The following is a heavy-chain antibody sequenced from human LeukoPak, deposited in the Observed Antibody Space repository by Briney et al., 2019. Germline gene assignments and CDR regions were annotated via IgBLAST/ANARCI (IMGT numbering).Heavy chain of an antibody. D-gene: IGHD6-13*01. CDR3: ARDDSSSWIP. V-gene: IGHV1-18*01. CDR1: GGTFSSYA. J-gene: IGHJ5*02. CDR2: ISAYNGNT. Sequence: GASVKVSCKASGGTFSSYAISWVRQAPGQGLEWMGWISAYNGNTNYAQKLQGRVTMTTDTSTSTAYMELRSLRSDDTAVYYCARDDSSSWIPWGQGTLVTVSS.